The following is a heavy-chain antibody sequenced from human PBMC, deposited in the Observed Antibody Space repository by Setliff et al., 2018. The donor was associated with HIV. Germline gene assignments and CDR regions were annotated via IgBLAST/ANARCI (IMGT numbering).Heavy chain of an antibody. CDR2: INPSGGST. CDR1: GYSFTSYY. V-gene: IGHV1-46*01. CDR3: APVSSGWFDP. J-gene: IGHJ5*02. Sequence: ASVKVSCKASGYSFTSYYIHWVRQAPGQGLEWMGIINPSGGSTSYAQKFQGRVTMTEDTSTDTAYMELTSLRSEDTAMYYCAPVSSGWFDPWGQGTLVTVSS. D-gene: IGHD2-2*01.